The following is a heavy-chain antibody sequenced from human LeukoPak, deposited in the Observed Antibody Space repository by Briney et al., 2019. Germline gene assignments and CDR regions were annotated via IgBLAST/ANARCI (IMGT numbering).Heavy chain of an antibody. Sequence: GGSLRLSCAASGFTFNSYWMNWVRQAPGKGLEWVANIKRDGSEKYYVDSVKGRFTISRDNAKNSLDLQMNSLRVEVTAVYYCARLGPASSGWPESFDYWGQGTLVTVSS. D-gene: IGHD6-19*01. CDR1: GFTFNSYW. J-gene: IGHJ4*02. CDR2: IKRDGSEK. V-gene: IGHV3-7*03. CDR3: ARLGPASSGWPESFDY.